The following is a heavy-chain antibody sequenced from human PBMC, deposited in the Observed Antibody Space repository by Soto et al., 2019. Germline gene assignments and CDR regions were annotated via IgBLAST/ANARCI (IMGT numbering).Heavy chain of an antibody. CDR3: VHGTLGSYGHVYFAY. Sequence: QITFKESGPPLVKPTQPLTLTCSLSGFSVSSNGARVGWIRQPPGKALEWLALIYWDDDKKYNPSLKSRLTITKDPSENQVVHTVTDVDPADTDTYYCVHGTLGSYGHVYFAYWGKEAWVPVSP. V-gene: IGHV2-5*02. CDR2: IYWDDDK. CDR1: GFSVSSNGAR. J-gene: IGHJ4*02. D-gene: IGHD5-18*01.